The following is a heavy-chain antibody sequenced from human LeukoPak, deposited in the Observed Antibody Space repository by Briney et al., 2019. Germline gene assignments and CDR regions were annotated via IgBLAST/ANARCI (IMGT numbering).Heavy chain of an antibody. CDR2: INYDGTTT. Sequence: GGSLRLSCAASGFTFSSYWFHWVRQEPGKGLVWVSRINYDGTTTYYADSVKGRFTISRDNSKNTLYLQMNSLRAEDTAVYYCARAKIAARRDYYYYYMDVWGKGTTVTVSS. CDR1: GFTFSSYW. J-gene: IGHJ6*03. V-gene: IGHV3-74*01. D-gene: IGHD6-6*01. CDR3: ARAKIAARRDYYYYYMDV.